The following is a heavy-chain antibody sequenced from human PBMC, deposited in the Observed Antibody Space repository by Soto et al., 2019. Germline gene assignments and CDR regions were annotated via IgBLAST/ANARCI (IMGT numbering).Heavy chain of an antibody. CDR2: INAGNGNT. J-gene: IGHJ4*02. D-gene: IGHD1-26*01. V-gene: IGHV1-3*01. CDR1: GYTFTSYA. Sequence: QVQLVQSGAEVKKPGASVKVSCKASGYTFTSYAMHWMRQAPGQRLEWMGWINAGNGNTKYSQKFQGRVTITRDTSASTAYMELSSLRSEDTAVYYCAIFKRFSGVPHWGQGTLVTVSS. CDR3: AIFKRFSGVPH.